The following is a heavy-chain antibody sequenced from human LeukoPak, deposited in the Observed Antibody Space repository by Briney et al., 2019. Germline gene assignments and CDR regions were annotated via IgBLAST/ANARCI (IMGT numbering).Heavy chain of an antibody. J-gene: IGHJ4*02. D-gene: IGHD2-21*01. CDR1: GGSISDYY. CDR3: ATYPLLDY. CDR2: IYYSGST. Sequence: SETLSLTCTVSGGSISDYYWNWMRQPPGKGLEWIGSIYYSGSTYYNPSLKSRVSISVDPSKSQFSLKLTSVTAADTAVYYCATYPLLDYWGQGSLVTVSS. V-gene: IGHV4-59*04.